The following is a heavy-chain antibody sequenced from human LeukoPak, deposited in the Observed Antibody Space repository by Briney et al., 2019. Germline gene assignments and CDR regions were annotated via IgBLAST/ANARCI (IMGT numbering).Heavy chain of an antibody. CDR1: GYTFTGSY. V-gene: IGHV1-2*02. D-gene: IGHD3-10*01. CDR3: ARAPYYYGSGSQTGDDWFDP. CDR2: INPNSGDT. Sequence: ASVKVSCKASGYTFTGSYMHWVRQAPGQGLEWMGWINPNSGDTKYAQKFQGRVTMTRDTSISTAYMELSRLRSDDTAVYYCARAPYYYGSGSQTGDDWFDPWGQGTLVTVSS. J-gene: IGHJ5*02.